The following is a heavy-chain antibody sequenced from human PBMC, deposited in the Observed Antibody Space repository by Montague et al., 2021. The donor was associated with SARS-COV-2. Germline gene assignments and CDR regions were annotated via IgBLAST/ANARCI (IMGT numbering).Heavy chain of an antibody. V-gene: IGHV4-59*01. D-gene: IGHD6-13*01. Sequence: SETLSLTCTVYGGSISSYYWSWIRQPPGKGLEWIGYIYYSGSTNYNPSLKGRVTISLDTSKNQFSLKLSSVTAADTAVYYCARGGPIAAALINWFDPWGKGTLVTVSS. CDR2: IYYSGST. J-gene: IGHJ5*02. CDR3: ARGGPIAAALINWFDP. CDR1: GGSISSYY.